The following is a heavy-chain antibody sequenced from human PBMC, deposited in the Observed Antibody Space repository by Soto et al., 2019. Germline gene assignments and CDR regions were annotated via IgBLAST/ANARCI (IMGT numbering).Heavy chain of an antibody. J-gene: IGHJ4*02. CDR1: GFTFSSYA. CDR2: ISGSGGST. V-gene: IGHV3-23*01. CDR3: AKKGSLTHYFDY. Sequence: EVQLLESGGGLVQPGGSLRLSCAASGFTFSSYAMSWVRQAPGKGLEWVSAISGSGGSTYYADSVKDRFTISRDNSKNTLYLQMNSLRAEDTAVYYCAKKGSLTHYFDYWGQGTLVTVSS.